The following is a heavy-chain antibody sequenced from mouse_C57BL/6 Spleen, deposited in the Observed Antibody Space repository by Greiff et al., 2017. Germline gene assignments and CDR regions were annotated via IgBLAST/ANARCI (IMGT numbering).Heavy chain of an antibody. J-gene: IGHJ4*01. Sequence: VQLQQPGAELVRPGTSVKLSCKASGYTFTSYWMHWVKQRPGQGLEWIGVIDPSDSYTNYNQKFKGKATLTVDTSSSTAYMQHSSLTSEDSAVYYCASRQLRPSMGYWGQGTSVTVSS. V-gene: IGHV1-59*01. CDR1: GYTFTSYW. CDR3: ASRQLRPSMGY. CDR2: IDPSDSYT. D-gene: IGHD3-2*02.